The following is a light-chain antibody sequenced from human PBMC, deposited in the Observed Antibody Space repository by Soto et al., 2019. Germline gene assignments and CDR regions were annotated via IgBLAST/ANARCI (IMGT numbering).Light chain of an antibody. CDR1: QSVSSY. CDR3: QQRSNWPWT. V-gene: IGKV3-11*01. Sequence: EIVLTQSPATLSLSPGERATLSCMSSQSVSSYLAWYQQKPGQAPRLLIYDASNRATGIPARFSGSGSGTDFTLTISSLEPEDFAVYYCQQRSNWPWTFGQGTKVEI. CDR2: DAS. J-gene: IGKJ1*01.